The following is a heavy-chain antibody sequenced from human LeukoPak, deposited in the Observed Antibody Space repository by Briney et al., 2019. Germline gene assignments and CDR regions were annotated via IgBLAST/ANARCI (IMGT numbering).Heavy chain of an antibody. CDR2: SYYSGST. J-gene: IGHJ3*02. D-gene: IGHD4-17*01. V-gene: IGHV4-39*01. CDR3: ARPKVYGDYQGAFHI. Sequence: SETLSLTCSISGGSLSSSIYYWGWIRQPPGKALEWIGSSYYSGSTYYNPSLKSRATISVDTSKNQFSLKVRSVTAADTAVYYCARPKVYGDYQGAFHIWGQGTMVTVSS. CDR1: GGSLSSSIYY.